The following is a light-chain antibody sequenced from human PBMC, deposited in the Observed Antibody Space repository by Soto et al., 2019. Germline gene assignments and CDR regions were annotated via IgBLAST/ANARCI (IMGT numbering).Light chain of an antibody. V-gene: IGKV1-8*01. CDR1: QGISSY. CDR3: PQSYNPPRT. J-gene: IGKJ1*01. CDR2: AAS. Sequence: AILITHLQSPFSSSTGDIVTIPCRASQGISSYLAWYQQKPGKAPKLLIYAASTLQSGVPSTFNGSGSGTEFTLTITSLQPEDFATYYCPQSYNPPRTFGQGTKV.